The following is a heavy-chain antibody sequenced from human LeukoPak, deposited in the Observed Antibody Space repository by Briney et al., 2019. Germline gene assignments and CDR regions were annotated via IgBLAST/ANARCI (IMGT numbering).Heavy chain of an antibody. J-gene: IGHJ3*02. V-gene: IGHV4-39*07. CDR1: GGSISSSSYY. CDR2: IYYSGST. Sequence: SETLSLTCTVSGGSISSSSYYWGWIRQPPGKGLVWIGSIYYSGSTYYNPSLKSRVTISVDTSKNQFSLKLSSVTAADTAVYYCARDTFGGVIVALEGDDAFDIWGQGTMVTVSS. D-gene: IGHD3-16*02. CDR3: ARDTFGGVIVALEGDDAFDI.